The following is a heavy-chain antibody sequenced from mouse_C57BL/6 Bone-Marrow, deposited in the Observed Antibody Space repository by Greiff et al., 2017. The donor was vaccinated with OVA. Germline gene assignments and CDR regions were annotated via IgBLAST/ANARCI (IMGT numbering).Heavy chain of an antibody. Sequence: QVQLQQSGPELVKPGASVKISCKASGYTFTDSYINWVKQRPGQGLEWIGWIFPGSGSTYYNEKFKGKATLTVDKSSSTAYMLLSSLTSEDSAVYFCARSYYSALYWYFDVWGTGTTVTVSS. V-gene: IGHV1-75*01. J-gene: IGHJ1*03. CDR1: GYTFTDSY. CDR3: ARSYYSALYWYFDV. D-gene: IGHD2-12*01. CDR2: IFPGSGST.